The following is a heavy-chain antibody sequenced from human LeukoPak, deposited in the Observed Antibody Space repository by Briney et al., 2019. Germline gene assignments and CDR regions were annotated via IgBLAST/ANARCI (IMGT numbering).Heavy chain of an antibody. V-gene: IGHV4-59*01. J-gene: IGHJ3*02. CDR1: GGSISSYY. Sequence: SETLSLTCTVSGGSISSYYWSWIRQPPGEGLEWIGYIYNSGNTNYNPSLKSRVTISVDTSKNQFSLKLTSVTAADTAVYYCARYRAFDIWGRGTLVTVSS. CDR2: IYNSGNT. CDR3: ARYRAFDI.